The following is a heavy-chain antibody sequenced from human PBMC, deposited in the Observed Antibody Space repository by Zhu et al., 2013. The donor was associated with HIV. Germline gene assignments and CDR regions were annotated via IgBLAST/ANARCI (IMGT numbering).Heavy chain of an antibody. Sequence: QVQLVQSGAEVKKPGSSVKVSCKASGGTFSSYAISWVRQAPGQGLEWMGGIIPIFGTANYAQKFQGRVTITADKSTSTAYMELSSLRSEDTAVYYCARDNIAAAGTDDYNWFDPWGRRNRRXPSP. CDR1: GGTFSSYA. D-gene: IGHD6-13*01. V-gene: IGHV1-69*06. CDR2: IIPIFGTA. J-gene: IGHJ5*02. CDR3: ARDNIAAAGTDDYNWFDP.